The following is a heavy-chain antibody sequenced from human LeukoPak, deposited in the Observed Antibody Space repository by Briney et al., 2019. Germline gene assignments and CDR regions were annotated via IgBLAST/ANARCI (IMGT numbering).Heavy chain of an antibody. Sequence: SSETLSLTCTVSGGSISSGGYYWSWIRQHPGKGLEWIGYIYYSGSTYYNPSLKSRVTISVDTSKNQFSLKLSSVTAADTAVYYCARDLDTTAYMDVWGKGTTVTVSS. CDR3: ARDLDTTAYMDV. J-gene: IGHJ6*03. CDR2: IYYSGST. D-gene: IGHD1-14*01. CDR1: GGSISSGGYY. V-gene: IGHV4-31*03.